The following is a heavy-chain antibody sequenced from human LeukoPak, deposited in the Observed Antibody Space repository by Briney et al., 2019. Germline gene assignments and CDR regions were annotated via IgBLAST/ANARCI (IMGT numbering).Heavy chain of an antibody. J-gene: IGHJ4*02. D-gene: IGHD6-13*01. Sequence: ASVKVSCKASGGTFSSYAISWVRQAPGQGLEWMGEIIPIFGTANYAQTFQGRVTITADESTRTAYMELSSLRSEDTAVYYCARLIAAAGTNNYFDYWGQGTLVTVSS. CDR2: IIPIFGTA. V-gene: IGHV1-69*13. CDR1: GGTFSSYA. CDR3: ARLIAAAGTNNYFDY.